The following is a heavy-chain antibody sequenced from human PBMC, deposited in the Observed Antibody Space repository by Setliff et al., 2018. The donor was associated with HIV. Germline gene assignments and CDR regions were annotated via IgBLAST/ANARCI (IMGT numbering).Heavy chain of an antibody. CDR1: GYRFTDFY. V-gene: IGHV1-2*02. CDR2: INPKSGAT. J-gene: IGHJ4*02. D-gene: IGHD3-9*01. CDR3: ARGAEELGINPSSFDYYLDY. Sequence: ASVKVSCKTFGYRFTDFYVNWVRQAPGQGLEWMGWINPKSGATKNAQKFQGRVTMTRDTSSSTVHMDLRSLGSEDTALYFCARGAEELGINPSSFDYYLDYWGQGTPVTVS.